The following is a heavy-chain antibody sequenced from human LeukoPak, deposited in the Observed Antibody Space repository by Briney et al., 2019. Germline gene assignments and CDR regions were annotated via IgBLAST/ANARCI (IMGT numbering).Heavy chain of an antibody. D-gene: IGHD2-15*01. Sequence: SETLSLTCTVSGYSISSGYYWGWIRQPPGKGLEWIGSIYHSGSTYYNPSLKSRVTISVDTSKNQFSLKLSSVTAADTAVYYCARRVVRYYYYYMDVWGKGTTATVSS. J-gene: IGHJ6*03. CDR3: ARRVVRYYYYYMDV. V-gene: IGHV4-38-2*02. CDR1: GYSISSGYY. CDR2: IYHSGST.